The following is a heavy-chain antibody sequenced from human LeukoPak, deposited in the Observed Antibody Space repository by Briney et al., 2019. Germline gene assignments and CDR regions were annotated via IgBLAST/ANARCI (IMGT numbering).Heavy chain of an antibody. Sequence: GRSLRLSCVASGFTFSSYGMHWVRQAPGKGLEWVAVIWYDGSNKYYADSVKGRFTISRDNSKNTLYLQMNSLRAEDTAVYYCARVPLGYCSGGSCSGLDYWGQGTLVTVSS. CDR2: IWYDGSNK. D-gene: IGHD2-15*01. CDR3: ARVPLGYCSGGSCSGLDY. V-gene: IGHV3-33*08. CDR1: GFTFSSYG. J-gene: IGHJ4*02.